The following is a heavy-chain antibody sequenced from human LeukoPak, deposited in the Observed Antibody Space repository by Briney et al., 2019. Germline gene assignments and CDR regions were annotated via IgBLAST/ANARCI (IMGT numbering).Heavy chain of an antibody. D-gene: IGHD1-20*01. Sequence: PGGSLRLSCVASGFIFNHYTMHWVRQAPGKGLEWVGLILYDGSSKYYGDSVRGRFTISRDDSKNTLFLQMNSLRDEDTATYLCATDGLTGRTDGTLEPWGQGTLVTVSS. CDR2: ILYDGSSK. CDR3: ATDGLTGRTDGTLEP. V-gene: IGHV3-30-3*01. J-gene: IGHJ5*02. CDR1: GFIFNHYT.